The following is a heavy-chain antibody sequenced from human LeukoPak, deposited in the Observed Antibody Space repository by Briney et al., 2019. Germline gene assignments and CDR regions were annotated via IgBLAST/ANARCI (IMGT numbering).Heavy chain of an antibody. Sequence: SETLSLTCSVSGGSISSYYWSWIRQPPGKGLEWIGHVYYSGSTNYNPSLKSRVTMSVDTSKNQFSLKLHSVTAADTAVYYCARYHCSSTTCYYFDYWGQGILVTVSS. V-gene: IGHV4-59*01. CDR2: VYYSGST. J-gene: IGHJ4*02. CDR1: GGSISSYY. D-gene: IGHD2-2*01. CDR3: ARYHCSSTTCYYFDY.